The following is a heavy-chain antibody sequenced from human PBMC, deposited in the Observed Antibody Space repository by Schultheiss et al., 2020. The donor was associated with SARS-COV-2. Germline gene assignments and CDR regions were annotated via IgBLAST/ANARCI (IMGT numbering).Heavy chain of an antibody. CDR2: IKQDGSEK. J-gene: IGHJ6*02. V-gene: IGHV3-7*03. CDR1: GFTFSSYG. Sequence: GGSLRLSCAASGFTFSSYGMHWVRQAPGKGLEWVANIKQDGSEKYYVDSVKGRFTISRDNSKNTLYLQLNSLRAEDTAVYYCARSKTVANMDVWGQGTTVTV. D-gene: IGHD4-23*01. CDR3: ARSKTVANMDV.